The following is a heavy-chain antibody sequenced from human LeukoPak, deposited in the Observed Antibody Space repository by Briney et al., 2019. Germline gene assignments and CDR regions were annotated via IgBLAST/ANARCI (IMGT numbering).Heavy chain of an antibody. CDR2: ISGGGGST. J-gene: IGHJ4*02. V-gene: IGHV3-23*01. Sequence: GGSLRLSCAASGFTFSTYAMSWVRQAPGKGLEWVSAISGGGGSTHYADSVKGRFTISRDNSKNTLFLQMSSLRADDTAIYYCAKHYDISGYYPYWGQGTLVTVSS. CDR3: AKHYDISGYYPY. CDR1: GFTFSTYA. D-gene: IGHD3-22*01.